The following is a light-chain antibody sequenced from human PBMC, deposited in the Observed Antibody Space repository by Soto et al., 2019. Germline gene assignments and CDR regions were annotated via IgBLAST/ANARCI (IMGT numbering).Light chain of an antibody. CDR2: DAS. V-gene: IGKV3-15*01. CDR1: QRMSSY. Sequence: EIMMTQSPATLALSPCEGATLSCRASQRMSSYLAWYQQKPGQAPRLLIYDASTRATGIPARFSGSGSGTEFTLTISSLQSEDSAVYYCQQYNNWLALTFGGGTKVDIK. J-gene: IGKJ4*01. CDR3: QQYNNWLALT.